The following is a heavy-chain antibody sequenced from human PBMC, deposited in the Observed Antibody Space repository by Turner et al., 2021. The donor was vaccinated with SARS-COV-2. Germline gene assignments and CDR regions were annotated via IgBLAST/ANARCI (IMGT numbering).Heavy chain of an antibody. Sequence: QVKLQESGQGLVKPSGTLSLTCPVPGGSISSYTWSWNRQPPGKGLEWIGYIYYCVSTSYSPSLKRRLTISVHTSKNQFSLKLSSVTAADTAVYYCASDGCSCCGCYPDDYYGMDVWGQGTTVTVSS. V-gene: IGHV4-59*01. CDR1: GGSISSYT. D-gene: IGHD2-15*01. CDR3: ASDGCSCCGCYPDDYYGMDV. CDR2: IYYCVST. J-gene: IGHJ6*02.